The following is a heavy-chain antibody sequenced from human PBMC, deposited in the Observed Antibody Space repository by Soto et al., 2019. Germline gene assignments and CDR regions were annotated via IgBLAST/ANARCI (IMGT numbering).Heavy chain of an antibody. CDR3: ARDVVAAAGINWFDP. J-gene: IGHJ5*02. CDR2: IYYSGST. D-gene: IGHD6-13*01. V-gene: IGHV4-61*01. CDR1: GGSVSSGSYY. Sequence: PSETLSLTCTVSGGSVSSGSYYWSWIRQPPGKGLECIGYIYYSGSTNYNPSLKSRVTISVDTSKNQFSLKLSSVTAADTAVYYCARDVVAAAGINWFDPWGQGTLVTVSS.